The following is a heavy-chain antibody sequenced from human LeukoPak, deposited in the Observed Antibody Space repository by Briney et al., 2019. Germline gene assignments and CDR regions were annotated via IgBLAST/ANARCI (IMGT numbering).Heavy chain of an antibody. CDR3: ASLWFGPSGQNYYHYGMDV. Sequence: SETLSLTCTVSGGSISSGGYYWSWIRQHPGTGLEWIGYIYYSGSTYYNPSLKSRVTISVDTSKNQFSLKLSSVAAADTAVYYCASLWFGPSGQNYYHYGMDVWGQGTTVTVSS. J-gene: IGHJ6*02. V-gene: IGHV4-31*03. D-gene: IGHD3-10*01. CDR2: IYYSGST. CDR1: GGSISSGGYY.